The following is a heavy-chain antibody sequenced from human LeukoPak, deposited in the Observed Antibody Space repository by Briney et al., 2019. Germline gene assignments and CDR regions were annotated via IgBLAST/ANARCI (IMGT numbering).Heavy chain of an antibody. CDR3: VKAGYGVNLDYYYYMDV. J-gene: IGHJ6*03. Sequence: GGSLRLSCAASGFTFSTYGMQWVRQPPGKGLEWVALIWYDGSNKYYVDSVKGRFTISRDNSKNTLYLQMNSLRAEDTAVYYCVKAGYGVNLDYYYYMDVWGKGTTVTVSS. CDR2: IWYDGSNK. D-gene: IGHD4-23*01. CDR1: GFTFSTYG. V-gene: IGHV3-33*06.